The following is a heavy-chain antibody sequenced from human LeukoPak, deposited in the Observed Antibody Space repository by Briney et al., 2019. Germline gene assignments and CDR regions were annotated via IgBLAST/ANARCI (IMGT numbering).Heavy chain of an antibody. CDR3: ARVRPYYYDSSGFEAFDI. CDR2: INPSGGST. CDR1: GYTFTSYY. D-gene: IGHD3-22*01. V-gene: IGHV1-46*01. J-gene: IGHJ3*02. Sequence: GASVKGSCKASGYTFTSYYMHWVRQAPGQGLEWMGIINPSGGSTSYAQKFQGRVTMTRDTSISTAYMELSRLRSDDTAVYYCARVRPYYYDSSGFEAFDIWGQGTMVTVSS.